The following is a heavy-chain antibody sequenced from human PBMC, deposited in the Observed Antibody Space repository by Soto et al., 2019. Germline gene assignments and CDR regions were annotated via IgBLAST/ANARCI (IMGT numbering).Heavy chain of an antibody. D-gene: IGHD2-21*01. CDR3: VGEVASGY. V-gene: IGHV3-30*03. J-gene: IGHJ4*02. CDR2: ISRDGSTM. CDR1: GVTLSNFG. Sequence: QVQLVESGGGVVQPGRSLRISCAASGVTLSNFGMHWVRQAPGKGLEWVAVISRDGSTMFYADSVKGRLTISRDSSRNTLYLQMNSLRAEDTAVYHCVGEVASGYWGQGTLVTVSS.